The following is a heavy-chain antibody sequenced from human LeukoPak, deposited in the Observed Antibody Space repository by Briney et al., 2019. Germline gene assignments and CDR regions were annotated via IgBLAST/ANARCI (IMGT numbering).Heavy chain of an antibody. J-gene: IGHJ4*02. Sequence: GGSLRLSCAASGFTFSSYGMNWVRQAPGKGLEWVSSISSSSSYIYYADSVKGRFTISRDNAKNSLYLQMNSLRAEDTAVYYCARGQGRQLSPYDYWGQGTLVTVSS. CDR3: ARGQGRQLSPYDY. V-gene: IGHV3-21*01. CDR1: GFTFSSYG. D-gene: IGHD5-18*01. CDR2: ISSSSSYI.